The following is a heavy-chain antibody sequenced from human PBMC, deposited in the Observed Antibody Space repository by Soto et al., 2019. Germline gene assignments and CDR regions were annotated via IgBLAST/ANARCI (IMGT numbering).Heavy chain of an antibody. D-gene: IGHD4-17*01. J-gene: IGHJ6*02. Sequence: LGESLKISCKGSGYSFTSYWISWVRQMPGKGLEWMGRIDPSDSYTNYSPSFQGHVTISADKSISTAYLQWSSLKASDTAMYYCARVGDYPHYYYYGMDVWGQGTTVTVSS. CDR1: GYSFTSYW. CDR3: ARVGDYPHYYYYGMDV. CDR2: IDPSDSYT. V-gene: IGHV5-10-1*01.